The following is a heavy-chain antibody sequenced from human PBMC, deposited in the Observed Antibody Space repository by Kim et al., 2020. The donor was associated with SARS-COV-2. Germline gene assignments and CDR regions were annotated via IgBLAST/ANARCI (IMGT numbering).Heavy chain of an antibody. CDR2: ISGDGRTT. CDR1: GFTFSSTW. V-gene: IGHV3-74*01. D-gene: IGHD2-8*02. Sequence: GGSLRLSCAASGFTFSSTWMYWVRQAPGKGLAWVSRISGDGRTTTYADSVKGRFTISRYNAKSALYLQMNSLITEDTAVYYCVSTGAAGSWGQGTLVTVSS. J-gene: IGHJ5*02. CDR3: VSTGAAGS.